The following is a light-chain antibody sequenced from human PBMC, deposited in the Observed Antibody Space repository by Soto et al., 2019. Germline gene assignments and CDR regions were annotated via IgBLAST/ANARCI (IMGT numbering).Light chain of an antibody. CDR3: QQYNNYPLT. V-gene: IGKV1-5*01. J-gene: IGKJ1*01. CDR1: QRIINW. CDR2: DAS. Sequence: DIQMTQSPSTLSASVGDRVTITCRASQRIINWLAWYQQKPGKAPNLLIYDASSLKSGVPSRFSGSGSGTEFTLTISSLQPDDFATYYCQQYNNYPLTFGQGTRWIS.